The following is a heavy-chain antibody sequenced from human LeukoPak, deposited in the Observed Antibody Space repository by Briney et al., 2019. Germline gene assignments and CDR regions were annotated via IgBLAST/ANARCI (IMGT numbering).Heavy chain of an antibody. J-gene: IGHJ4*02. V-gene: IGHV5-51*01. D-gene: IGHD5-18*01. CDR3: ARGYTYFDY. CDR2: IYPDDSDT. CDR1: GYSFPTYW. Sequence: GESLKISCKGSGYSFPTYWIGWVRQMPGKGLELMGIIYPDDSDTRYSPSFQGQVTISADKSISAAYLQWSSLKASDTAMYYCARGYTYFDYWGQGTLVTVSS.